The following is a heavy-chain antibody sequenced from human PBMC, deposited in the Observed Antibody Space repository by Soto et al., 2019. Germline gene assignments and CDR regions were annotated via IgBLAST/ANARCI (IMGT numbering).Heavy chain of an antibody. D-gene: IGHD2-15*01. Sequence: SETLSLTCSVSGGSISSYYWTWIRQPPGKGLEWIGYIFYSGSTKYNPSLKSRVAISVDPSKNQFSLKLTSVTEADTAVYYCARDIGYCSGGSCLNWFDPRCQATLVT. J-gene: IGHJ5*02. CDR3: ARDIGYCSGGSCLNWFDP. V-gene: IGHV4-59*01. CDR2: IFYSGST. CDR1: GGSISSYY.